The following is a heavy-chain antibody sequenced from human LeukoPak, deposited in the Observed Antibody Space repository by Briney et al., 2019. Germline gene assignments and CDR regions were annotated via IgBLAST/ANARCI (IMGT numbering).Heavy chain of an antibody. Sequence: GGSLRLSCAASGFTFSSYAMSWVRQAPGKGLEWVSVIYSGGSTYYADSVKGRFTTSRDNSKNTLYLQMNSLRAEDTAVYYCASGGYNPYFDYWGQGTLVTVSS. J-gene: IGHJ4*02. V-gene: IGHV3-53*01. D-gene: IGHD5-24*01. CDR3: ASGGYNPYFDY. CDR1: GFTFSSYA. CDR2: IYSGGST.